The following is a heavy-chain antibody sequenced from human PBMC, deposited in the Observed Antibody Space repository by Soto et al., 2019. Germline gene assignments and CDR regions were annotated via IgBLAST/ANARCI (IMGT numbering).Heavy chain of an antibody. CDR3: AREVITSVTRGWFAP. V-gene: IGHV4-31*03. D-gene: IGHD4-17*01. CDR1: GGSLNSGGYF. J-gene: IGHJ5*02. CDR2: VYSGDIA. Sequence: QVQLQESGPGLVRPSQTLSLTCTVSGGSLNSGGYFWSWIRQVPGKGLEWIGYVYSGDIAYYNPSLQSRVTISLDTSKKPFSLTLTSVTAADTAIYFCAREVITSVTRGWFAPWGQGTLVTVSS.